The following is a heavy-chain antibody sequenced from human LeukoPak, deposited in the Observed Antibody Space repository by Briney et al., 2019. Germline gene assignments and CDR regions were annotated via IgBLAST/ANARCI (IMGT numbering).Heavy chain of an antibody. CDR2: IYYSGGT. J-gene: IGHJ4*02. CDR1: GGSISSGDYY. Sequence: SETLSLTCTVSGGSISSGDYYWSWIRQHPGKGLEWIGYIYYSGGTYYNPSLTSRLTISLDTSKNQFSLKLSSVTAADTAVYYCARVSYDSSGYGVFAYWGQGTLVTVSS. V-gene: IGHV4-31*03. CDR3: ARVSYDSSGYGVFAY. D-gene: IGHD3-22*01.